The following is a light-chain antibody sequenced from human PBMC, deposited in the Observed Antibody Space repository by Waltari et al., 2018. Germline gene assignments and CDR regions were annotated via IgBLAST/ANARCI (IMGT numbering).Light chain of an antibody. Sequence: QSVLTPPPSVSGAPGQRVTISCTGSSSNIGAGYDVHWYQQLPGTAPKVLIYGDSNRPSGVPDRISGSKSGTSASLVITGLQTEDEADYYCQSYDSSLSGYVFGTGTKVTVL. CDR1: SSNIGAGYD. J-gene: IGLJ1*01. CDR3: QSYDSSLSGYV. V-gene: IGLV1-40*01. CDR2: GDS.